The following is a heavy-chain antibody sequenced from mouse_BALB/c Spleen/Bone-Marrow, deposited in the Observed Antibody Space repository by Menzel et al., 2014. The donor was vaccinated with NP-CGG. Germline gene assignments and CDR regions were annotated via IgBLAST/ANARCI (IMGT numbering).Heavy chain of an antibody. CDR1: GFSFNSYG. CDR2: ISSGGSYT. J-gene: IGHJ4*01. Sequence: VQLKESGGGLVKSGGSLKLSCAASGFSFNSYGMSWVRQTPEKRLEWVATISSGGSYTFYPDSVKGRFTISRDNAKNNLYLQLSSLRSEDTAMYYCAREMAMDYRGQGTSVTVSA. CDR3: AREMAMDY. V-gene: IGHV5-9-2*01.